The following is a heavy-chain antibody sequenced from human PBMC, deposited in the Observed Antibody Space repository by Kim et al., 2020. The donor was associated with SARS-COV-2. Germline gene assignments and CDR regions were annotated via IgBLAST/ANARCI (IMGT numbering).Heavy chain of an antibody. CDR3: SRDLDPNSNYYYYGMDV. Sequence: GGSLRLSCAASGFTFRSYWMHWVRQAPGKGLVWVSRINSDGSSTSYADAVKGRFTISRDNAKNTLYLQVNSLRAEDTAMYYCSRDLDPNSNYYYYGMDVWGQGTMVTVSS. CDR2: INSDGSST. J-gene: IGHJ6*02. V-gene: IGHV3-74*01. CDR1: GFTFRSYW. D-gene: IGHD3-3*01.